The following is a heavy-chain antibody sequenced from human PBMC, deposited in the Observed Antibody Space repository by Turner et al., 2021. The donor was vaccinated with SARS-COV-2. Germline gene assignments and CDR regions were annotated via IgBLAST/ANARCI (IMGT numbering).Heavy chain of an antibody. CDR3: ARWGPYYYDSSGYYPDAFDI. D-gene: IGHD3-22*01. CDR1: GFTFIGYS. CDR2: ISIRSSYI. V-gene: IGHV3-21*01. J-gene: IGHJ3*02. Sequence: EVQLVESGGGLVKPGGSLRLSCAASGFTFIGYSMNWVRQAPGKGLEWVASISIRSSYIYYADSVKGRFTISRDNAKNSLYLQMNSLRAEDTAVYYCARWGPYYYDSSGYYPDAFDIWGQGTMVTVSS.